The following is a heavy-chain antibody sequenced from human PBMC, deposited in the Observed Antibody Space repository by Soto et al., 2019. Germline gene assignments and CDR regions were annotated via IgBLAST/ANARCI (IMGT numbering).Heavy chain of an antibody. CDR2: ISYDGSNK. V-gene: IGHV3-30*03. J-gene: IGHJ4*02. CDR3: ASLHSSGWAPSFDLAAIFFDY. Sequence: QVQLVESGGGVVQPGRSLRLSCAASGFTFSSYGMHWVRQAPGKGLEWVAVISYDGSNKYYADSVKGRFTISRDNSKNELYLQMHSLRAEDTAVYYCASLHSSGWAPSFDLAAIFFDYWGQGTLVTVSS. D-gene: IGHD6-19*01. CDR1: GFTFSSYG.